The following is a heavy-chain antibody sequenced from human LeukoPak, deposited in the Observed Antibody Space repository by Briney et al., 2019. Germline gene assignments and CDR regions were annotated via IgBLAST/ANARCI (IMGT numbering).Heavy chain of an antibody. CDR3: ARGTVTIVGEDWFDP. CDR2: ISYDGSNK. V-gene: IGHV3-30-3*01. Sequence: PGGSLRLSCAASGFTFSSYAMHWVRQAPGKGLEWVAVISYDGSNKYYADSVKGRFTISRDNSKNTLYLQMNSLRAEDTAVYYCARGTVTIVGEDWFDPWGRGTLVTVSS. CDR1: GFTFSSYA. D-gene: IGHD4-17*01. J-gene: IGHJ5*02.